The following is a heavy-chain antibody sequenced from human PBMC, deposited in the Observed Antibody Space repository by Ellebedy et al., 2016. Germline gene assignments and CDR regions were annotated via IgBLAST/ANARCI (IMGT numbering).Heavy chain of an antibody. Sequence: SETLSLTCTVSGGSISSYYWSWIRQPPGKGLEWIGYIYYSGSTNYNPSLKSRVTISVDTSKNQFSLKLSSVTAADTAVYYCARGQLLWFGESRVFDYWGQGTLVTVSS. J-gene: IGHJ4*02. D-gene: IGHD3-10*01. CDR1: GGSISSYY. CDR3: ARGQLLWFGESRVFDY. CDR2: IYYSGST. V-gene: IGHV4-59*01.